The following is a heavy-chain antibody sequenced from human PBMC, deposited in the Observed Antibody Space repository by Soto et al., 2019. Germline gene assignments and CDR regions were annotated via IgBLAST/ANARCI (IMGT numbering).Heavy chain of an antibody. Sequence: PSETLSLTCTVSGGSISGYYWSWIRQPPGKGLEWIGYMYNTGSTDYNPSFKSRVTISVGTSKNQFSLKLSSVTAADTAVYYCARRHGPFDFWGQGTLVTVSS. V-gene: IGHV4-59*01. CDR1: GGSISGYY. J-gene: IGHJ4*02. CDR3: ARRHGPFDF. CDR2: MYNTGST.